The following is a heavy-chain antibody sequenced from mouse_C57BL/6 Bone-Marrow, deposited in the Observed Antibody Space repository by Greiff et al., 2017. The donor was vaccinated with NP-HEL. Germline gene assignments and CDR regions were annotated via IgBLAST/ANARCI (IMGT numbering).Heavy chain of an antibody. D-gene: IGHD1-1*01. CDR3: TTWNYYGSSLSDY. V-gene: IGHV14-4*01. J-gene: IGHJ2*01. CDR2: IDPENGDT. CDR1: GYTFTSYW. Sequence: EVQLQESGAELVMPGASVKLSCKASGYTFTSYWMHWVKQRPEQGLEWIGWIDPENGDTEYASKFQGKATITADTSSNTAYLQLSSLTSEDTAVYYCTTWNYYGSSLSDYWGQGTTLTVSS.